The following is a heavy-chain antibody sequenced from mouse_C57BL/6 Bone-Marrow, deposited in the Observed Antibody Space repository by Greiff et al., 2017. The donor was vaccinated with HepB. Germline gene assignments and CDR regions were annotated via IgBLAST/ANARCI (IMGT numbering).Heavy chain of an antibody. CDR3: TTMITDWFAY. CDR1: GFNIKDDY. D-gene: IGHD2-4*01. V-gene: IGHV14-4*01. Sequence: EVKLMESGAELVRPGASVKLSCTASGFNIKDDYMHWVKPRPEQGLEWIGWIDPENGDTEYASKFQGKATITADTSSNTAYLQLSSLTSEDTAVYYCTTMITDWFAYWGQGTLVTVSA. J-gene: IGHJ3*01. CDR2: IDPENGDT.